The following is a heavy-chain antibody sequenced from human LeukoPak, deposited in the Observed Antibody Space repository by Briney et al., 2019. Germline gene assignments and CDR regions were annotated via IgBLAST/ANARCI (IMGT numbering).Heavy chain of an antibody. J-gene: IGHJ4*02. CDR1: GFTFSTYG. Sequence: GGSLRLSCAASGFTFSTYGMNWVRQAPGKGLEWVSYINLSSRTIDYADSVRGRFTISRDNAKSSLYLQMNSLRAEDTAVYYCARGGAARPDYWGQGTLVTVFS. CDR2: INLSSRTI. D-gene: IGHD6-6*01. CDR3: ARGGAARPDY. V-gene: IGHV3-48*01.